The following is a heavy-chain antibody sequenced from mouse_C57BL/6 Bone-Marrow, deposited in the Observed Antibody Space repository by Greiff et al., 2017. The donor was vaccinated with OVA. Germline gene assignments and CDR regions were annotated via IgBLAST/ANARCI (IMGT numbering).Heavy chain of an antibody. J-gene: IGHJ4*01. D-gene: IGHD2-3*01. CDR1: GFNIKDYY. CDR2: IDPEDGET. V-gene: IGHV14-2*01. Sequence: EVKLQESGAELVKPGASVKLSCTASGFNIKDYYMHWVKQRTEQGLEWIGRIDPEDGETKYAPKFQGKATITADTSSNTAYLQLSSLTSEDTAVYYCTTGWLLLYYYAMDYWGQGTSVTVSS. CDR3: TTGWLLLYYYAMDY.